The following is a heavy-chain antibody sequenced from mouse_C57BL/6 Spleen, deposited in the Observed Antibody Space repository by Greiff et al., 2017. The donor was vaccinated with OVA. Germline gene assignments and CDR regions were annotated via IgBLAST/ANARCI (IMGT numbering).Heavy chain of an antibody. CDR1: GYTFTDYY. Sequence: EVQLQQSGPELVKPGASVKISCKASGYTFTDYYMNWVKQSHGKSLEWIGDINPNNGGTSYNQKFKGKATLTVDKSSSTAYMELRSLTSEDSAVYYCARRAYSNWYFDVWGTGTTVTVSS. CDR2: INPNNGGT. J-gene: IGHJ1*03. D-gene: IGHD2-5*01. V-gene: IGHV1-26*01. CDR3: ARRAYSNWYFDV.